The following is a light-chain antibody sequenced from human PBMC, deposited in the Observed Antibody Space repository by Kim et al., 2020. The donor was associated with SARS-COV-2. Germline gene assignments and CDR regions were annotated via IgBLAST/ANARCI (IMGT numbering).Light chain of an antibody. CDR3: QQYNIYPLT. J-gene: IGKJ3*01. CDR2: TAT. Sequence: APVGDRVPSTCRASHGISDSLAWFQHNPVKAPKSLIYTATNLHSGVPSRFSASGSGTEFTLTITDLQPEDFATYYCQQYNIYPLTFGPGTKVDIK. V-gene: IGKV1-16*01. CDR1: HGISDS.